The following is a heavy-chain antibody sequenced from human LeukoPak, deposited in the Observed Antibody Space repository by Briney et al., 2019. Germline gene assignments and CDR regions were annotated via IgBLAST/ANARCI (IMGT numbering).Heavy chain of an antibody. V-gene: IGHV1-69*05. D-gene: IGHD2-21*02. CDR3: ATYVTGSFSPYFDP. J-gene: IGHJ5*02. Sequence: ASVKVSCKASGGTFSSYAISWVRQAPGQGLEWMGGIIPIFGTANYAQKFQGRVTITTDESTSTAYMELSSLRSEDTAVYYCATYVTGSFSPYFDPWGQGTLVTVSS. CDR1: GGTFSSYA. CDR2: IIPIFGTA.